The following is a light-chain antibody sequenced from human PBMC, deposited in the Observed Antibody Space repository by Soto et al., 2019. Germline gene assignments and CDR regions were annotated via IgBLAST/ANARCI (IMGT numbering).Light chain of an antibody. CDR1: QSISTF. CDR3: QQSYTTPRT. J-gene: IGKJ1*01. CDR2: AAS. V-gene: IGKV1-39*01. Sequence: DMQMTQSPSSLSASVGDRVSVTCRASQSISTFLNWYQQRPGEAPKLLIYAASSLQSGVPSRFSGSGSGADFTLTIGSLQPEEFATYYCQQSYTTPRTFGQGTKVEVK.